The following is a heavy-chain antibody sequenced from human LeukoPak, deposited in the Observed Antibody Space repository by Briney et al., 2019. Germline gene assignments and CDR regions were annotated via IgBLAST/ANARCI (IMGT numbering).Heavy chain of an antibody. CDR3: ARGNSFDCANGVCYHYYYMDV. Sequence: PSETLSLTCTVSGGSISSYYWSWLRQPPGKGLEWIGYIYYSGSTIYNPSLKSRVTISVDTSKNQFSLKLSSVTAADTAVYYCARGNSFDCANGVCYHYYYMDVWGKGTTVTVSS. CDR1: GGSISSYY. J-gene: IGHJ6*03. CDR2: IYYSGST. V-gene: IGHV4-59*01. D-gene: IGHD2-8*01.